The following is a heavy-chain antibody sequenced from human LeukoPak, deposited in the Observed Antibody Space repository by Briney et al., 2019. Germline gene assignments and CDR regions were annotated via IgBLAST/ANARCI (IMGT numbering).Heavy chain of an antibody. CDR3: ARDLVDYYYGMDV. V-gene: IGHV3-7*01. Sequence: GGSLRLSSAASGFTFSSYWMSCVRQAPGKGREWVANIKQDGSEKYYVDSVKGRFTISRDNAKNSLYLQMNSLRAEDTAVYYCARDLVDYYYGMDVWGQGTTVTVSS. J-gene: IGHJ6*02. D-gene: IGHD6-6*01. CDR2: IKQDGSEK. CDR1: GFTFSSYW.